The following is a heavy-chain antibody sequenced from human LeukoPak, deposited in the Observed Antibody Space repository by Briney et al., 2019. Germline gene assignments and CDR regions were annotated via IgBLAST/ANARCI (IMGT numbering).Heavy chain of an antibody. CDR3: ASYGSGFGAFDI. V-gene: IGHV4-30-4*01. Sequence: SETLSLTCTVSGGSISSSSYYWSWIRQPPGKGLEWIGYIYYSGSTYYNPSLKSRVTISVDTSKNQFSPKLSSVTAADTAVYYCASYGSGFGAFDIWGQGTMVTVSS. D-gene: IGHD3-10*01. CDR1: GGSISSSSYY. J-gene: IGHJ3*02. CDR2: IYYSGST.